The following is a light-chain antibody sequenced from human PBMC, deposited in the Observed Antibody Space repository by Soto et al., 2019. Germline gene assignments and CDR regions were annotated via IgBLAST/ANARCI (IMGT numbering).Light chain of an antibody. Sequence: EIVLTQSPGTLSLSPGERDTLSCRASQSVSSSYLAWYQQKPGQAPRLLIYGASSRATGIPDRFSGSGSGTDFTLTISRLEPEDFAVYYCQQYSTFGQGTKVDIK. CDR2: GAS. CDR3: QQYST. V-gene: IGKV3-20*01. J-gene: IGKJ1*01. CDR1: QSVSSSY.